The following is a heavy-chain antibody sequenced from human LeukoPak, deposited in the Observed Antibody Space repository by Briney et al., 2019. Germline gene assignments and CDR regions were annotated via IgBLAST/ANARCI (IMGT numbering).Heavy chain of an antibody. V-gene: IGHV1-69*04. D-gene: IGHD3-22*01. Sequence: GASVKVSCKASGGSFSNYVITWVRQAPGQGLEWMGRIIPVLGVSNFAQKFQGRVTITADKSTNTAHVELSRLESGDTAVYYCTREGVYAPDGSGYHRDAFDIWGQGTVVIVSS. CDR1: GGSFSNYV. CDR2: IIPVLGVS. CDR3: TREGVYAPDGSGYHRDAFDI. J-gene: IGHJ3*02.